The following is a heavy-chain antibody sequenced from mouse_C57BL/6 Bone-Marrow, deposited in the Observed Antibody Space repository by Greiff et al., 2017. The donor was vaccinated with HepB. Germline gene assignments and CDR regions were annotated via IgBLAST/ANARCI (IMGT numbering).Heavy chain of an antibody. CDR2: ISYSGST. CDR1: GYSITSGYD. CDR3: ARGVYYGSSYGYFDV. V-gene: IGHV3-1*01. J-gene: IGHJ1*03. Sequence: EVQLQESGPGMVKPSQSLSLTCTVTGYSITSGYDWHWIRHFPGNKLEWMGYISYSGSTNYNPSLKSRISITHDTSKNHFFLKLNSVTTEDTATYYCARGVYYGSSYGYFDVWGTGTTVTVSS. D-gene: IGHD1-1*01.